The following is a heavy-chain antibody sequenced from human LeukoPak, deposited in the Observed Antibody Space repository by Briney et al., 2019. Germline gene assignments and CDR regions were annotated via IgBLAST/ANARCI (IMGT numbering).Heavy chain of an antibody. J-gene: IGHJ4*02. CDR2: ISYDGSNK. D-gene: IGHD1-1*01. CDR1: GFTFSSYG. V-gene: IGHV3-30*03. Sequence: PGGSLRLSCAASGFTFSSYGMHWVRQAPGKGLEWVAVISYDGSNKYYADSVKGRFTISRDNSKNTLYLQMNSLRAEDTAVYYCARLNWNDVTFDYWGQGTLVTVSS. CDR3: ARLNWNDVTFDY.